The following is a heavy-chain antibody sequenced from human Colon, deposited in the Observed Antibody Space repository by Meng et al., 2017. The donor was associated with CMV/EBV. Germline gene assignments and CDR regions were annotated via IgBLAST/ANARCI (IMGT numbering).Heavy chain of an antibody. CDR2: IIPILDIT. CDR1: GGTFSRYT. V-gene: IGHV1-69*02. D-gene: IGHD4-23*01. Sequence: SVKVSCKAAGGTFSRYTISWVRQAPGQGLEWMGRIIPILDITNYAQKFEGRVTITADKSTGTAHMELSSLRSDDTAVYYCMPEGGGHPDGPWGQGTLVTVS. J-gene: IGHJ5*02. CDR3: MPEGGGHPDGP.